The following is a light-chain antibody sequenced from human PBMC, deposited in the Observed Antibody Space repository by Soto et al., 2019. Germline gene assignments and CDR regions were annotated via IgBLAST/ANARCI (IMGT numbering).Light chain of an antibody. V-gene: IGKV1-39*01. Sequence: DIKMTQSPSSLSASVEDRVIITCRASQSISNHLNWYQQKPGKAPKLLIFAASSLQGGVPSTFSGSGSGTDFTLTINTLHPEDFATYYCLQVYSFPRTFGQGTKVDIK. CDR3: LQVYSFPRT. J-gene: IGKJ1*01. CDR2: AAS. CDR1: QSISNH.